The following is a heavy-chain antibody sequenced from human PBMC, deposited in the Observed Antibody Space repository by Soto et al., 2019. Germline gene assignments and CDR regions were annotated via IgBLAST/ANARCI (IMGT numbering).Heavy chain of an antibody. Sequence: QVQLVQSGAEVKKPGASVKVSCKASGYTLTGYYMHWVRQAPGQGLEWMAWITPNSGDTKYLQRFQRRVTETRDTSSSTAYMELSGLRSDDTAVYYCATGSYYKDHDAFDTWGQGTMVTVSS. CDR2: ITPNSGDT. CDR1: GYTLTGYY. CDR3: ATGSYYKDHDAFDT. V-gene: IGHV1-2*02. D-gene: IGHD1-26*01. J-gene: IGHJ3*02.